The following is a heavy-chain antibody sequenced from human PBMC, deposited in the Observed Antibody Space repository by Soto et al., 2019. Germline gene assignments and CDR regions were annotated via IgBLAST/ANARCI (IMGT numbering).Heavy chain of an antibody. CDR3: VRSGDYRSGSYWYFFDY. V-gene: IGHV3-20*04. CDR2: IYWKGGNR. CDR1: GFNVDDYG. D-gene: IGHD3-10*01. Sequence: GGSLRLSCTMSGFNVDDYGMSWVRHVPGKGLEWVSGIYWKGGNRHYADSVKGRLTITRDNAKNSLYLQLDSLRAEDTALYYCVRSGDYRSGSYWYFFDYWGQGTQVTVSS. J-gene: IGHJ4*02.